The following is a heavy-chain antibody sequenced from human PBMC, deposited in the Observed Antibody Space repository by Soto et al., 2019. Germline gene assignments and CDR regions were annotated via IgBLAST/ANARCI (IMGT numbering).Heavy chain of an antibody. CDR3: AREGHSSSSWYYFDY. CDR1: GGTFSSYA. CDR2: IIPIFGTA. J-gene: IGHJ4*02. Sequence: GASVKVSCKASGGTFSSYAISWVRQAPGQGLEWMGGIIPIFGTANYAQKFQGRVTITADESTSTAYMELSSLRSEDTAVYYCAREGHSSSSWYYFDYWGQGTLVTVSS. D-gene: IGHD6-13*01. V-gene: IGHV1-69*13.